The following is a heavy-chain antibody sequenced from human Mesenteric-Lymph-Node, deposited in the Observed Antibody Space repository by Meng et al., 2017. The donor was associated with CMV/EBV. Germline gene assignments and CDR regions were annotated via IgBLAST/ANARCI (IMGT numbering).Heavy chain of an antibody. V-gene: IGHV3-7*04. CDR2: RKQDGSEK. Sequence: GESLKISCAASGFTFSSYWMNWVRQAPGKGLEWVANRKQDGSEKYYVDSVKGRFTISRDNAKNSLYLQMNSLRAEDTAVYYCARATRGYCSSTSCGHWFDPWGQGTLVTVSS. D-gene: IGHD2-2*01. J-gene: IGHJ5*02. CDR3: ARATRGYCSSTSCGHWFDP. CDR1: GFTFSSYW.